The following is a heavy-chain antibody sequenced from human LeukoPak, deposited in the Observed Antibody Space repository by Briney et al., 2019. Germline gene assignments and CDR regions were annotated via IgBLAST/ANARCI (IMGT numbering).Heavy chain of an antibody. D-gene: IGHD3-22*01. CDR3: ARGFSDYDGTDYAFSYY. CDR2: INPSGGST. V-gene: IGHV1-46*01. Sequence: ASVKVSCKASGYTFTSYYMHWVRQAPGQGLEWMGIINPSGGSTSYAQKFQGRVTMTRDTSTSTVYMELSSLRSDDTAVYYCARGFSDYDGTDYAFSYYWGQGTLVTVSS. J-gene: IGHJ4*02. CDR1: GYTFTSYY.